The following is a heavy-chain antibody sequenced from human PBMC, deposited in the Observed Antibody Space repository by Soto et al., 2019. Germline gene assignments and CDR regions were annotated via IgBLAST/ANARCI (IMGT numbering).Heavy chain of an antibody. Sequence: SETLSLTCAVSSGSISSSNWWSWVRQPPGKGLEWIGEIYHSGSTNYNPSLKSRVTISVDKSKNQFSLKLSSVTAADTAVYYCARVVVVVVAATYWFDPWGQGTLVTVSS. CDR2: IYHSGST. CDR3: ARVVVVVVAATYWFDP. V-gene: IGHV4-4*02. J-gene: IGHJ5*02. D-gene: IGHD2-15*01. CDR1: SGSISSSNW.